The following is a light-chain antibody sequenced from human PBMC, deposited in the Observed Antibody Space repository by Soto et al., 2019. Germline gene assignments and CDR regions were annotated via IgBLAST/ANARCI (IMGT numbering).Light chain of an antibody. CDR3: QQHGTSPIT. CDR2: GAS. J-gene: IGKJ5*01. CDR1: QSVSSSY. Sequence: VLTQPPLSLPVIPGHPASIPCRSSQSVSSSYLAWYQQKRGQAPRLLIYGASIRATGIPDRFSGSGSGTDFTLTISRLEPDDFAVYYCQQHGTSPITFGQGTRLEIK. V-gene: IGKV3-20*01.